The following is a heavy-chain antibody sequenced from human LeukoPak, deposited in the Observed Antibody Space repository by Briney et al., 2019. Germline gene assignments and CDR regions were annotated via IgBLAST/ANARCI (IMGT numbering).Heavy chain of an antibody. CDR3: ARFSGLYYYMDV. Sequence: ASVKVSCKASGYTFTSYDISWVRQATGQGLEWMGWMNPNSGNTGYAQKFQGRVTMTRNTSISTAYMELSSLRSEDTAVYYCARFSGLYYYMDVWGKGTTVTVSS. V-gene: IGHV1-8*01. CDR2: MNPNSGNT. D-gene: IGHD2-8*02. CDR1: GYTFTSYD. J-gene: IGHJ6*03.